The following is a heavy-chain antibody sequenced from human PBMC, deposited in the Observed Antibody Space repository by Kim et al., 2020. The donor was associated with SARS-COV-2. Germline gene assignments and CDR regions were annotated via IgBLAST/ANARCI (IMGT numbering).Heavy chain of an antibody. CDR2: IWYDGSNK. J-gene: IGHJ4*02. CDR3: AKEGGGGYSYGYFDY. Sequence: GSLRLSCAASGFTFSSYGMHWVRQAPGKGLEWVAVIWYDGSNKYYADSVKGRFTISRDNSKNTLYLQMNSLRAEDTAVYYCAKEGGGGYSYGYFDYWGQGTLVTVSS. V-gene: IGHV3-33*06. D-gene: IGHD5-18*01. CDR1: GFTFSSYG.